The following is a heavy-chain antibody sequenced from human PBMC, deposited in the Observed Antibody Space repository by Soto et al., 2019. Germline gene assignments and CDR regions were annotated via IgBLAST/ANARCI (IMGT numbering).Heavy chain of an antibody. J-gene: IGHJ5*02. Sequence: SVKVSCKASGGTFGSYAISWVRQPPAQGLEWMGGIIPIFGTANYAQKFQGRVTITADESTSIAYMELSSLRSEDTAVYYCARDRIAVAGTVTDWFDAWGQGSPVTVSS. V-gene: IGHV1-69*13. D-gene: IGHD6-19*01. CDR2: IIPIFGTA. CDR3: ARDRIAVAGTVTDWFDA. CDR1: GGTFGSYA.